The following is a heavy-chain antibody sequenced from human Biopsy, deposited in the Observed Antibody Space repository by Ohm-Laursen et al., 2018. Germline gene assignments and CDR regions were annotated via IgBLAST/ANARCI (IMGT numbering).Heavy chain of an antibody. V-gene: IGHV1-24*01. CDR2: FDREERKT. D-gene: IGHD3-10*01. CDR3: ATGPYYDTRFYYNVRPFDF. CDR1: GYTLTELS. Sequence: ASLKVSCKVSGYTLTELSIHWVRQTGGKGLEWMGGFDREERKTVYAEKFQGRVTMTEDTSTDTVYMEVTSLRSDDTAVYYCATGPYYDTRFYYNVRPFDFWGQGTLVTVSS. J-gene: IGHJ4*02.